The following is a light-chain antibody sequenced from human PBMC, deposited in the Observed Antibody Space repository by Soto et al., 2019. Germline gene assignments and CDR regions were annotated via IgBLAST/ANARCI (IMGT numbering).Light chain of an antibody. Sequence: DIQMTQSPSSLSASVGDRVTITCRASQTIGRYLNWYQQKEGKAPTVLIYAASILQSGVPPRFSGSASGTEFTLTISSLQPEDFATYYCQQYGSSSWTFGQGTKVEIK. CDR2: AAS. CDR3: QQYGSSSWT. J-gene: IGKJ1*01. V-gene: IGKV1-39*01. CDR1: QTIGRY.